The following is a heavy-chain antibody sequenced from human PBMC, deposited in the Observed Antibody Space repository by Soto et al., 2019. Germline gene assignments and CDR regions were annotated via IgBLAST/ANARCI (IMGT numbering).Heavy chain of an antibody. D-gene: IGHD3-3*01. CDR1: GYNFTSFY. J-gene: IGHJ6*03. CDR3: ARDSSYDFWSGYYSSGYYYYMDV. V-gene: IGHV1-18*04. Sequence: ASVKVSCKASGYNFTSFYLHWVRQAPGQGLEWMGIISAYNGNTIYAQKLQGRVTMTTDTSTSTAYMELRSLRSDDTAVYYCARDSSYDFWSGYYSSGYYYYMDVWGKGTTVTVSS. CDR2: ISAYNGNT.